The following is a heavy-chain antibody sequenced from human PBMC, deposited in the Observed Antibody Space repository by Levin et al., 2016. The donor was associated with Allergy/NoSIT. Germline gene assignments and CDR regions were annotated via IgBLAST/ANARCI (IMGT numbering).Heavy chain of an antibody. Sequence: SETLSLTCAVYGGSFSGYYWSWIRQPPGKGLEWIGEINDVGRTYYNPSFKGPATISGDTSKNQFSLRLTSVTAADTAVYYCARGTRERYFDYWGQGVLVTVSS. V-gene: IGHV4-34*01. CDR1: GGSFSGYY. CDR3: ARGTRERYFDY. J-gene: IGHJ4*02. D-gene: IGHD1-1*01. CDR2: INDVGRT.